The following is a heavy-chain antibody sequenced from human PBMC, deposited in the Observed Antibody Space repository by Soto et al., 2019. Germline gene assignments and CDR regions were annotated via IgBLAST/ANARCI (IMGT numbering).Heavy chain of an antibody. D-gene: IGHD3-10*01. CDR3: ARDLDYGCNSEIIDR. J-gene: IGHJ3*02. CDR1: GYSFTTYW. CDR2: IYPGDSRT. Sequence: EVRLVQSGAEVKKPGESLKISCKGSGYSFTTYWIAWVRQMPGKGLEWMGIIYPGDSRTTYSPSFQGQVIISADNSITTVFMQLICLNVSDSALSYCARDLDYGCNSEIIDRWGQGTMVTVSS. V-gene: IGHV5-51*03.